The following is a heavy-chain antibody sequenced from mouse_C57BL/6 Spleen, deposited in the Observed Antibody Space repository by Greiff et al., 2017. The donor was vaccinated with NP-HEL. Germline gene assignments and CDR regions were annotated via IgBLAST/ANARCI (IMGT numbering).Heavy chain of an antibody. CDR2: ISYSGST. V-gene: IGHV3-1*01. CDR3: ARAGWDYAMDY. Sequence: EVKLMESGPGMVKPSQSLSLTCTVTGYSITSGYDWHWIRHFPGNKLEWMGYISYSGSTNYNPSLKSRISITHDTSKNHFFLKLNSVTTEDTATYYCARAGWDYAMDYWGQGTSVTVSS. J-gene: IGHJ4*01. CDR1: GYSITSGYD. D-gene: IGHD2-3*01.